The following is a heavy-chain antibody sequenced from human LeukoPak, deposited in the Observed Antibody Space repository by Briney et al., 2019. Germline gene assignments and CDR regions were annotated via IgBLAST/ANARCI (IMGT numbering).Heavy chain of an antibody. CDR3: ARDLMGIAYRGAFYY. CDR2: ISSSSIYI. J-gene: IGHJ4*02. V-gene: IGHV3-21*04. D-gene: IGHD6-13*01. CDR1: GFTFSNHR. Sequence: GGSLRLSCAASGFTFSNHRMNWVRQAPGKGLEWVSSISSSSIYIYYADSLKGRFTISRDNAKNSLYLQMNSLRAEDTAVYYCARDLMGIAYRGAFYYWGQGTLVTVSS.